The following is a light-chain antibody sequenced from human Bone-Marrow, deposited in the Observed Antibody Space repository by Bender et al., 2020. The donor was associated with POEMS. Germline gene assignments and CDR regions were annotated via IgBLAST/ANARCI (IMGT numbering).Light chain of an antibody. J-gene: IGLJ3*02. CDR3: ATWGDNSWV. V-gene: IGLV1-44*01. CDR2: ADD. CDR1: SIGRNP. Sequence: QSVLTQPPSASGTPGQRVTISCSGGSIGRNPINWYQQLPGTAPRLVIYADDRRPSGVPDRFSGSKSGNSASLAISSLRSEDEAEYYCATWGDNSWVFGGGTKVTVL.